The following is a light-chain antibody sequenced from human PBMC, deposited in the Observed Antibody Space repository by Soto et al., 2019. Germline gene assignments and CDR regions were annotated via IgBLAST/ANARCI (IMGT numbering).Light chain of an antibody. CDR1: QTIGSL. J-gene: IGKJ2*01. CDR2: KAS. CDR3: QHYNSYQPMYT. V-gene: IGKV1-5*03. Sequence: DIQMTQSPSTLSASVGDRVTITCRASQTIGSLLAWYQQKAGRAPKLLIYKASTLESGVPSRFSGSRSGTEFTLTISSMQPDDFATYYCQHYNSYQPMYTLGQGTKLEI.